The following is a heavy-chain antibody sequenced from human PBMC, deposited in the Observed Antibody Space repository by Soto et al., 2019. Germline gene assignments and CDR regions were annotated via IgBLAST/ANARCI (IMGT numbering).Heavy chain of an antibody. CDR3: ARGGGMVVPIDY. CDR1: GYTFTTYA. CDR2: INAGYGNT. V-gene: IGHV1-3*01. Sequence: QVQLVQSGAEVKKPGASVKVSCKASGYTFTTYAIHWVRQAPGQRLEWMGWINAGYGNTKYSQKFQGRVTFTRDTSESTAYMELSSLRSEDTAVYYCARGGGMVVPIDYWGQGTLVTVSS. J-gene: IGHJ4*02. D-gene: IGHD1-26*01.